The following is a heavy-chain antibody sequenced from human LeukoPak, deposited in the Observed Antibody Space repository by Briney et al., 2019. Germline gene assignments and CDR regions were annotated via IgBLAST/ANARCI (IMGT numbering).Heavy chain of an antibody. V-gene: IGHV3-33*01. CDR2: IWYDGSNK. CDR1: GFTFRNYG. J-gene: IGHJ3*02. D-gene: IGHD2-15*01. Sequence: GGSLRLSCAASGFTFRNYGMHWVRQAPGEGLEWVAVIWYDGSNKNHADSVKGRVTISRDNSKNTLYLQMNSLRAEDTAVYYCARAVAPLRVIHGGFDIWGQGTMVTLFS. CDR3: ARAVAPLRVIHGGFDI.